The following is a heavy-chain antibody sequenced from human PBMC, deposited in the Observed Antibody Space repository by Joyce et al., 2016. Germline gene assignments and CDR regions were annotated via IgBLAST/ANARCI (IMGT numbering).Heavy chain of an antibody. CDR2: INPNSGGT. Sequence: QVQLVQSGAEGKKPGASVKVSCQASGYIFTGQYIHWLRQAPGQGPEWMGWINPNSGGTLDAQKLQGRITMTRDTSISVADMQLSGLRNDDTAVYFCASRVSGTSLFFDYWGQGTLVTVSS. CDR1: GYIFTGQY. CDR3: ASRVSGTSLFFDY. J-gene: IGHJ4*02. V-gene: IGHV1-2*02. D-gene: IGHD1-7*01.